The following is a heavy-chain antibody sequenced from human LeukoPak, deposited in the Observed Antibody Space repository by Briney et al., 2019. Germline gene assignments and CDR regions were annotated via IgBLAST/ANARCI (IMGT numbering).Heavy chain of an antibody. CDR2: ISGMGGST. V-gene: IGHV3-23*01. J-gene: IGHJ5*02. D-gene: IGHD3-22*01. CDR1: GFTLRSYA. Sequence: GGSLRLSCAASGFTLRSYAMSWVRQAPGKGREWVSAISGMGGSTYYADSVKGRFTISRDNSKDTLYLQMNSLRAEDTAVYYCAKTNLNYDSSGYYYAQRWFDPWGQGTLVTVSS. CDR3: AKTNLNYDSSGYYYAQRWFDP.